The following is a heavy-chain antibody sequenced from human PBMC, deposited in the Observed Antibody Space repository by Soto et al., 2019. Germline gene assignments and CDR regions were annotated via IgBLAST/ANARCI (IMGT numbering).Heavy chain of an antibody. V-gene: IGHV5-51*01. J-gene: IGHJ5*02. CDR3: ISGYYTWFDP. Sequence: GESLKISCKGSGYTFSTYWIGWVRRMPGKGLEWMGDIYPGDSETRYSPSFQGRVTISADKSISTAYLQWSSLEASDTAMYYCISGYYTWFDPWGHGTLVTVSS. CDR1: GYTFSTYW. CDR2: IYPGDSET. D-gene: IGHD3-3*01.